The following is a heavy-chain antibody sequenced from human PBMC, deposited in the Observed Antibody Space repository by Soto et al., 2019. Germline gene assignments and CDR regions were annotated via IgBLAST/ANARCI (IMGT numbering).Heavy chain of an antibody. V-gene: IGHV3-23*01. J-gene: IGHJ4*02. D-gene: IGHD2-15*01. CDR2: ISTAGDTP. Sequence: GGSLRLSCVVSGFTFSSYAMSWVRQAPGKGLEWVSFISTAGDTPYYADSVTGRFTISRDNSKNTLYLQMNSLRAGDTAVYYCAKAPSYGGKPNFEYWGQGTLVTVSS. CDR1: GFTFSSYA. CDR3: AKAPSYGGKPNFEY.